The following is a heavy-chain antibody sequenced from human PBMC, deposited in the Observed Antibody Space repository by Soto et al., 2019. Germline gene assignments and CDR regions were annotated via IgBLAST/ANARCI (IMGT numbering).Heavy chain of an antibody. Sequence: ASVKVSCKASEDTFSTYNIHWVRQAPGQGLEWMGIFNPSGGRATYAQRFQGRVTMTRDTSTSTVYMELSSLRSVDTAVYYCARDLEYWGQGTLVTVSS. V-gene: IGHV1-46*01. CDR1: EDTFSTYN. CDR2: FNPSGGRA. CDR3: ARDLEY. J-gene: IGHJ4*02.